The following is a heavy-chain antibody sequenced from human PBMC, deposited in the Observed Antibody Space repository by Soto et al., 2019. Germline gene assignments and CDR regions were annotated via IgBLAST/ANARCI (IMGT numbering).Heavy chain of an antibody. CDR1: GFTFSSYS. Sequence: GGSLRLSFAAPGFTFSSYSMSWVRQAPGKGLEWVSAISGSGGSTYYADSVKGRFTISRDNSKNTLYLQMNSLRAEDTAVYYCAKDRFYYGSGSYNDYWGQGTLVTVSS. J-gene: IGHJ4*02. V-gene: IGHV3-23*01. D-gene: IGHD3-10*01. CDR2: ISGSGGST. CDR3: AKDRFYYGSGSYNDY.